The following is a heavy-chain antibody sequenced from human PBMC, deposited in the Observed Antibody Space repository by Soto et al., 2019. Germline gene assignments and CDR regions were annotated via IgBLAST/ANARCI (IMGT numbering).Heavy chain of an antibody. CDR2: ISSGSSYI. CDR1: GFTFSSYN. CDR3: ARVENEVFDY. Sequence: GGSLRLSCAASGFTFSSYNMNWVRQAPGKGLEWVSSISSGSSYIYYADSVKGRFTISRDNAKNSLYLQMNSLRAADTAVYYCARVENEVFDYWGQGTLVTAPQ. V-gene: IGHV3-21*01. J-gene: IGHJ4*02. D-gene: IGHD1-1*01.